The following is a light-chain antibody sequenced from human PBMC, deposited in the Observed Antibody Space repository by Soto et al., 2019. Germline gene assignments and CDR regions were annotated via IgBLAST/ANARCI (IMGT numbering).Light chain of an antibody. CDR3: QLCGSPPWA. Sequence: EILLTQSPGTLSLSPGERATLSCKASERINGYFLAWYQQKSGQAPNLLIYGASKRASGIPDRFSGSGSGTDFILTISRLEAEDFAVYYCQLCGSPPWAFCPGTKVEIK. CDR2: GAS. CDR1: ERINGYF. J-gene: IGKJ1*01. V-gene: IGKV3-20*01.